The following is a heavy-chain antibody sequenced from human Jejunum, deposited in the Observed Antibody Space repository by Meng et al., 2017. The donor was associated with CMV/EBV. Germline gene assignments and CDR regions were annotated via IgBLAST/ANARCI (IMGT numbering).Heavy chain of an antibody. D-gene: IGHD1/OR15-1a*01. CDR1: AFTFSAFS. J-gene: IGHJ4*02. CDR3: ARGVNKIQSTWVD. CDR2: VYAAGSET. Sequence: ASAFTFSAFSMTWVRQAPGKGLEWVSVVYAAGSETSYADSVKGRFTISRDNAKNSLFLEMKSLRAEDTAVYYCARGVNKIQSTWVDWGRGTLVTVSS. V-gene: IGHV3-23*03.